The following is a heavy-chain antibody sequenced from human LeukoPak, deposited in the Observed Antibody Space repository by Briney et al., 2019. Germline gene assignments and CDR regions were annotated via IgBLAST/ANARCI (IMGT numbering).Heavy chain of an antibody. CDR2: ISSSSSYT. CDR1: GFTFSSYA. CDR3: ARVGAAGGIYFDF. D-gene: IGHD6-13*01. Sequence: GGSLRLPCAASGFTFSSYAMHWVRQAPGKGLEWVSYISSSSSYTNYADSLKGRFTISRDNAKNSLYLQMNSLRAEDTAVYYCARVGAAGGIYFDFWGQGTLVTVSS. J-gene: IGHJ4*02. V-gene: IGHV3-21*05.